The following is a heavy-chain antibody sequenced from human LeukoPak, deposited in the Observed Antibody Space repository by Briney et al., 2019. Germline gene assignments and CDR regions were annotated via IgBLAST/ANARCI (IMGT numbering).Heavy chain of an antibody. V-gene: IGHV4-59*01. J-gene: IGHJ4*02. CDR1: GGSISSYY. CDR3: ARAAAGTDY. D-gene: IGHD6-13*01. Sequence: SETLSLTCTVSGGSISSYYWNWIQQPPGKGLEWIGYISHSGTTNYSPSLKSRVTISVDTSKNQFSLKLSSVTAADTAVYYCARAAAGTDYWGQGTLVTVSS. CDR2: ISHSGTT.